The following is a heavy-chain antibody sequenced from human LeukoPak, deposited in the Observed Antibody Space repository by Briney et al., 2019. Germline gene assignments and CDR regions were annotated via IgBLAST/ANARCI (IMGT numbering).Heavy chain of an antibody. D-gene: IGHD4/OR15-4a*01. Sequence: GESLQISCKGSGYSFTSYWLGWVRQMPGEGLEGMGIIYPGDSDTRYSPSFQGQVTISADKSISTAYLQWSSLKASDTAMYYCARGTGANFFGEFDYWGQGTLVTVSS. J-gene: IGHJ4*02. CDR2: IYPGDSDT. V-gene: IGHV5-51*01. CDR1: GYSFTSYW. CDR3: ARGTGANFFGEFDY.